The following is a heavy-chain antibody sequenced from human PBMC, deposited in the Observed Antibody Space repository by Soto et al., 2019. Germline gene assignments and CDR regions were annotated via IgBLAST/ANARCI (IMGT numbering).Heavy chain of an antibody. V-gene: IGHV4-31*03. CDR2: IYYSGST. D-gene: IGHD3-10*01. Sequence: PSETLSLTCTVSGGSINRGGYYWSWIRQHPGKGLEWIGYIYYSGSTYYNPSLKSRVTISVDTSKNQFSLKLSSVTAADTAVYYCARSGDGSGSYYPYYYYYYGMDVWGQGTTVTVSS. J-gene: IGHJ6*02. CDR3: ARSGDGSGSYYPYYYYYYGMDV. CDR1: GGSINRGGYY.